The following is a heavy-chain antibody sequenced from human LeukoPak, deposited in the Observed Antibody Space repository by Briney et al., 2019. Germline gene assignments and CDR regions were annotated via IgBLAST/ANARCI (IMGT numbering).Heavy chain of an antibody. CDR2: INPKSGGT. CDR1: GYTFTGYY. V-gene: IGHV1-2*04. J-gene: IGHJ4*02. CDR3: ARGGPYYDSSRANDLNY. Sequence: GASVKVSCKASGYTFTGYYMHWVRQAPGQGLEWMGWINPKSGGTHYPQKFQGWVTMTRDTSISTAYMEMSRLTSDDMAVFYCARGGPYYDSSRANDLNYWGQGTLVTVSS. D-gene: IGHD3-22*01.